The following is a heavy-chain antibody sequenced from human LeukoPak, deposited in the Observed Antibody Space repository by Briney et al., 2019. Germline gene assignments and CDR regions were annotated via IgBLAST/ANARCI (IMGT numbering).Heavy chain of an antibody. Sequence: TGGSLRLSCAASGFTFSSYGMHWVRQAPGKGLEWVAVIWYGGSNKYYADYVKGRFTISRDNSKNTLYMKMNSLRAEDTAVYYCTKDLAAGDAYYFNCWGQRTLVSASS. CDR2: IWYGGSNK. CDR1: GFTFSSYG. J-gene: IGHJ4*02. CDR3: TKDLAAGDAYYFNC. V-gene: IGHV3-33*06. D-gene: IGHD3-16*01.